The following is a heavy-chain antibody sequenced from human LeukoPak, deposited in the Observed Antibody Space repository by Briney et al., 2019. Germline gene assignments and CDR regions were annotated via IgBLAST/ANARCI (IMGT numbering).Heavy chain of an antibody. J-gene: IGHJ4*02. D-gene: IGHD5-24*01. CDR2: IIPILGIA. CDR3: ARDQSTMATIDG. V-gene: IGHV1-69*04. CDR1: GGTFSSYA. Sequence: GASVKVSCKASGGTFSSYAIGWVRQAPGQGLEWMGRIIPILGIANYAQKFQGRVTITADKSTSTAYMELSSLRSEDTAVYYCARDQSTMATIDGWGQGTLVTVSS.